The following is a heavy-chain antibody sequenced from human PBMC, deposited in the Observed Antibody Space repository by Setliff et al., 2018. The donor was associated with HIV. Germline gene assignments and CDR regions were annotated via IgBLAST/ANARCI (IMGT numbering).Heavy chain of an antibody. D-gene: IGHD2-15*01. V-gene: IGHV1-2*02. Sequence: ASVKVSCKASGYTFSDYYIHWVRQAPGQGLEWVGWISPNRGATNFAQKFLGRVTMTRDTSISTAYLELSSLTSDDTAVYYCARVLAGLNWFDPWGQGTLVTVSS. CDR2: ISPNRGAT. CDR1: GYTFSDYY. J-gene: IGHJ5*02. CDR3: ARVLAGLNWFDP.